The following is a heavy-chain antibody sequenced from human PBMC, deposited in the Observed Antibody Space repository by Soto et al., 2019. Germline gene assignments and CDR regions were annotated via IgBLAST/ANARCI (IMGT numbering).Heavy chain of an antibody. CDR1: GYTFTTYS. CDR2: IHAGNGNT. J-gene: IGHJ6*02. V-gene: IGHV1-3*01. Sequence: QVQLVQCGPEMKKPGASVKLSCKASGYTFTTYSMHWVRQAPGQRFEWMGWIHAGNGNTEHSQKFQGRVTITRDTSASTAYLELGSLRSEDTAVYYCARAACSSTSCYNYYAYGMDVWGQGTAVTVS. D-gene: IGHD2-2*01. CDR3: ARAACSSTSCYNYYAYGMDV.